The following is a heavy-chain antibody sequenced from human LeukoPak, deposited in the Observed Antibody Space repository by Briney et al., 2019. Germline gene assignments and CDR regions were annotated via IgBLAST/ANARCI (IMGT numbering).Heavy chain of an antibody. CDR1: GGSVSSGSYY. J-gene: IGHJ4*02. V-gene: IGHV4-61*01. D-gene: IGHD4-17*01. CDR2: IYYSGST. CDR3: ARGGHDYGDYVL. Sequence: PSETLSLTCTVSGGSVSSGSYYWSWIRQPPGKGLEWIGYIYYSGSTNYNPSLKSRVTISVDTSKNQFSLKLSSVTAADTAVYYCARGGHDYGDYVLWGQGTLVTVSS.